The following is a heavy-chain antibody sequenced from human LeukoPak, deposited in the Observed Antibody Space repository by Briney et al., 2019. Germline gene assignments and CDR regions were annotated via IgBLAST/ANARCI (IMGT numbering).Heavy chain of an antibody. D-gene: IGHD3-22*01. CDR2: IYYSGST. J-gene: IGHJ6*03. V-gene: IGHV4-39*01. CDR1: GGSISSSSYC. Sequence: PSETLSLTCTVSGGSISSSSYCWGWIRQPPGKGLEWIRSIYYSGSTYYNPSLKSRVTISVDTSKNQFSLKLSSVTAADTAVYYCARTYYYDSSGYYYYYYYMDVWGKGTTVTVSS. CDR3: ARTYYYDSSGYYYYYYYMDV.